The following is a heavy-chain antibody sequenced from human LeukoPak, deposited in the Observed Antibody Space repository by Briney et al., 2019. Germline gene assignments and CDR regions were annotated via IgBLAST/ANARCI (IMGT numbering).Heavy chain of an antibody. CDR3: ARLLVGATTFEAFDI. CDR1: GGSFSGYY. D-gene: IGHD1-26*01. J-gene: IGHJ3*02. V-gene: IGHV4-34*01. CDR2: IYYSGST. Sequence: SETLSLTCAVYGGSFSGYYWDWIRQPPGKGLEWIGNIYYSGSTYYNPSLKSRVTISVDTSKNQFSLKLSSVTAADTAVYYCARLLVGATTFEAFDIWGQGTMVTVSS.